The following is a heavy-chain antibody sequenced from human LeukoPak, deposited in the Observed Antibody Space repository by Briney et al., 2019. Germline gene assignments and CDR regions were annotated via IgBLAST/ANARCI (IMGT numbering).Heavy chain of an antibody. CDR3: ARDCSSTSSSVGFDP. J-gene: IGHJ5*02. Sequence: ASVKVSCKASGYTFTGYYMHWVRQAPGQGLEWMGWINPNSGGTNYAQKFQGRVTMTRDTSISTAYMELSRPRSDDTAVYYCARDCSSTSSSVGFDPWGQGTLVTVSS. CDR2: INPNSGGT. V-gene: IGHV1-2*02. D-gene: IGHD2-2*01. CDR1: GYTFTGYY.